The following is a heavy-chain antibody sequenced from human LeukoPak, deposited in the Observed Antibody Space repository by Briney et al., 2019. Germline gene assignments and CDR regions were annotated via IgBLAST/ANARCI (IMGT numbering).Heavy chain of an antibody. J-gene: IGHJ4*02. D-gene: IGHD4-17*01. CDR1: GFTFSSYS. Sequence: GGSLRLSCAASGFTFSSYSMNWVRQAPGKGLEGVSSISSSSSYIYYADSVKGRFTISRDNAKNSLYLQMNNLRAEDTAVYYCAREPTPPYYFDYWGQGTLVTVSS. CDR3: AREPTPPYYFDY. CDR2: ISSSSSYI. V-gene: IGHV3-21*01.